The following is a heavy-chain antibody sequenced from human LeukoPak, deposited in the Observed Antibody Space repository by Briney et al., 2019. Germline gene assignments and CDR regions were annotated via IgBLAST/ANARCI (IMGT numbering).Heavy chain of an antibody. V-gene: IGHV4-59*01. CDR2: IYYSGST. CDR3: ARLHSSLHYYDTSGYFHY. J-gene: IGHJ4*02. D-gene: IGHD3-22*01. CDR1: GGSISSYY. Sequence: SGTLSLTCTVSGGSISSYYWSWIRQPPGKGLEWTGYIYYSGSTNYNPSLKSRVTISVDTSKNQFSLKLSSVTAADTAVYYCARLHSSLHYYDTSGYFHYWGQGTLVTVSS.